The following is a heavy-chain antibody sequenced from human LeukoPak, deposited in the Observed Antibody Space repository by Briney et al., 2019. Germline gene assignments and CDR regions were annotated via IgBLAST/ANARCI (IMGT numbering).Heavy chain of an antibody. J-gene: IGHJ5*02. Sequence: SETLSLTCTVSGGSISSGDYYWGWVRQPPGTGREWIGYIYYSGSTYYNPSLKSRVTISVDTSKNQFSLKLSSVTAADTAVYYCAREAAIVVPAARAGGHNWFDPWGQGTLVTVSS. D-gene: IGHD2-2*01. V-gene: IGHV4-30-4*08. CDR2: IYYSGST. CDR3: AREAAIVVPAARAGGHNWFDP. CDR1: GGSISSGDYY.